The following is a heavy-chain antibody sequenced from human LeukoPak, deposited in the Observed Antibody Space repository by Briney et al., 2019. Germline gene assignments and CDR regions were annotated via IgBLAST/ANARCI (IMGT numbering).Heavy chain of an antibody. Sequence: PSETLSLTCAVYGGSFSGYYWSWIRQPPGKGLEWMGEINHSGSTNYNPSLKSRVTISVDTSKNQFSLKLSSVTAADTAVYYCARGPQGTWIQLWKFDYWGQGTLVTVSP. CDR3: ARGPQGTWIQLWKFDY. J-gene: IGHJ4*02. D-gene: IGHD5-18*01. CDR2: INHSGST. V-gene: IGHV4-34*01. CDR1: GGSFSGYY.